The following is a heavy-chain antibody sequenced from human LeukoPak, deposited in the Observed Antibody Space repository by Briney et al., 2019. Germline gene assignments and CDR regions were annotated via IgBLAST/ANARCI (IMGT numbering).Heavy chain of an antibody. CDR1: GGSISSYC. CDR3: ARQVGHYGMDV. J-gene: IGHJ6*02. Sequence: SETLSLTCTVSGGSISSYCWSWIRQPPGKGLEWIGYIYYSGSTNYNPSLKSRVTISVDTSKNQFSLKLSSVTAADTAVYYCARQVGHYGMDVWGQGTTVTVSS. CDR2: IYYSGST. V-gene: IGHV4-59*08.